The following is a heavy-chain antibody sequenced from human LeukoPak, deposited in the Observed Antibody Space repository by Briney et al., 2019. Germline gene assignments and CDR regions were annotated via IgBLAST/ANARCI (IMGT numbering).Heavy chain of an antibody. D-gene: IGHD4-17*01. Sequence: SETLSLTCTVSGGSISTYYWSWIRQPPGQGLEWIGYIYYTGSTKYNPSLKSRVTISLDTSRNQFSLNLSSVTAADTAVYYCARLIDYGDYVARFYGMDVWGQGTTVTVSS. CDR3: ARLIDYGDYVARFYGMDV. J-gene: IGHJ6*02. CDR1: GGSISTYY. V-gene: IGHV4-59*01. CDR2: IYYTGST.